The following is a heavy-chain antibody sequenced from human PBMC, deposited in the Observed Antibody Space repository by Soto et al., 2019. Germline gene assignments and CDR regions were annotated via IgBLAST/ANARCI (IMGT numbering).Heavy chain of an antibody. CDR2: ISAYNGNT. CDR1: GYTFTSYG. CDR3: ASLPPYYYDSSGSPSPPSMDV. J-gene: IGHJ6*02. Sequence: WASVKVSCKASGYTFTSYGISWVRQAPGQGLEWMGWISAYNGNTNYAQKLQGRVTMTTDTSTSTAYMELRSLRSDDTAVYYCASLPPYYYDSSGSPSPPSMDVWGQGTTVTVSS. V-gene: IGHV1-18*01. D-gene: IGHD3-22*01.